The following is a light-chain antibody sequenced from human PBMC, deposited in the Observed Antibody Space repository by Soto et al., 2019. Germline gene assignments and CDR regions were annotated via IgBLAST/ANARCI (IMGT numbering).Light chain of an antibody. V-gene: IGLV2-14*03. Sequence: QSALTQPASVSGSPGRSVTISCTGTSTDVGDFNYVSWYQHLPGRAPKLIIYDVTNRPSGISYRFSASKSGRTASLTISGLQAEDEGDYYCSSYSSRTTHVVFGGGTKLTVL. CDR3: SSYSSRTTHVV. J-gene: IGLJ2*01. CDR2: DVT. CDR1: STDVGDFNY.